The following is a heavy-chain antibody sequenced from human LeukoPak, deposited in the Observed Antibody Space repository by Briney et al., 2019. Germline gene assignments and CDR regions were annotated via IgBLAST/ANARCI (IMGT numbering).Heavy chain of an antibody. V-gene: IGHV1-46*01. Sequence: ASVKVSCKASGYIFSSYYMYWVRQAPGQGLEWMGIINPSGGSIRYAQKFQGRVTMTRDTSTSTVYMELSSLRSEDTAVYYCARGRNYYDSSGYYYEGDAFDIWGQGTMVTVSS. CDR3: ARGRNYYDSSGYYYEGDAFDI. CDR1: GYIFSSYY. D-gene: IGHD3-22*01. J-gene: IGHJ3*02. CDR2: INPSGGSI.